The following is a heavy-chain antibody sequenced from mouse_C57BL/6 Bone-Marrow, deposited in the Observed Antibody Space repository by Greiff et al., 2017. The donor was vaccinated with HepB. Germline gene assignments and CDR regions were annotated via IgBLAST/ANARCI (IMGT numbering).Heavy chain of an antibody. J-gene: IGHJ3*01. CDR1: GFNIKNTY. V-gene: IGHV14-3*01. Sequence: VQLQQSVAELVRPGASVKLSCTASGFNIKNTYMHWVKQRPEHGLEWIGRIDPANGNTKYAPKFQGQATITADTSSNTAYLQLSSLTSEDTAIYYCAREYYGSSYLAWFAYWGQGTLVTVSA. CDR2: IDPANGNT. CDR3: AREYYGSSYLAWFAY. D-gene: IGHD1-1*01.